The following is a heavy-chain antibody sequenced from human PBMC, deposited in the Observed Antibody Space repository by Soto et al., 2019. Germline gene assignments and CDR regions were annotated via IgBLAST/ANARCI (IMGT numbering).Heavy chain of an antibody. J-gene: IGHJ4*02. D-gene: IGHD6-19*01. CDR1: EFTVSSYA. CDR2: ISSSDGDT. V-gene: IGHV3-23*01. CDR3: ARGRWDRSGWYFDY. Sequence: EVQVLESGGGLVQPGGSLRLSCAASEFTVSSYAMTWVRQAPGKGLEWVSVISSSDGDTYYADSVKCRFTISRDNSRNTLFLQMNSLRAEDTALYYCARGRWDRSGWYFDYWGQGTLVTVSS.